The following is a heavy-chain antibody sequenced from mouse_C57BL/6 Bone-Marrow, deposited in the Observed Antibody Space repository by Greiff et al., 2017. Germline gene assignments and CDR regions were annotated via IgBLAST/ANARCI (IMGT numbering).Heavy chain of an antibody. CDR3: AREGYPYYFDY. CDR2: INYDGSST. J-gene: IGHJ2*01. D-gene: IGHD2-14*01. V-gene: IGHV5-16*01. CDR1: GFTFSDYY. Sequence: EVKVVESEGGLVQPGSSMKLSCTASGFTFSDYYMAWVRQVPEKGLEWVANINYDGSSTYYLDSLKSRFIISRDNAKNILYLQMSSLKSEDTATYYCAREGYPYYFDYWGQGTTLTVSS.